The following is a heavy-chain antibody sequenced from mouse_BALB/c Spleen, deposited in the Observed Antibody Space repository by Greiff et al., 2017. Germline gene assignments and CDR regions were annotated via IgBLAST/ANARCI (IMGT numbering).Heavy chain of an antibody. Sequence: VHVKQSGAELVKPGASVKLSCTASGFNIKDTYMHWVKQRPEQGLEWIGRIDPANGNTKYDPKFQGKATITADTSSNTAYLQLSSLTSEDTAVYYCAPWDYYAMDYWGQGTSVTVSS. D-gene: IGHD4-1*01. CDR3: APWDYYAMDY. CDR2: IDPANGNT. V-gene: IGHV14-3*02. J-gene: IGHJ4*01. CDR1: GFNIKDTY.